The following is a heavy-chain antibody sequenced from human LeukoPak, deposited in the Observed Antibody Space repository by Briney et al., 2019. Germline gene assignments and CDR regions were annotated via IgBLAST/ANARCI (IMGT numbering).Heavy chain of an antibody. CDR3: ARHRRSYPHLDS. V-gene: IGHV4-39*01. Sequence: PSETLSLTCTVSGDSLRTSDYYGRWIRQPPGKGLEWVGSIYFSGNTYYNPSLKNRVSISVNTSKNQFSLKLTSVTAAGQALFYRARHRRSYPHLDSWGQGTLVTVSS. D-gene: IGHD1-26*01. CDR2: IYFSGNT. J-gene: IGHJ4*02. CDR1: GDSLRTSDYY.